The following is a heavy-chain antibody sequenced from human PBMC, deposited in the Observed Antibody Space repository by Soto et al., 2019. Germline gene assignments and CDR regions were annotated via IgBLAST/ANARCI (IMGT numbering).Heavy chain of an antibody. CDR2: IILALGTP. V-gene: IGHV1-69*01. D-gene: IGHD2-8*01. CDR3: GRYCTNTKCRGGYYLDL. Sequence: VLLVQSGAEMKQPGSSVSVSCRASGDSFTNYAFTWVRQAPGQGPEWLGGIILALGTPHYSQRFQGRLTITADDSSSTVYMELGSLRLDATAVYYCGRYCTNTKCRGGYYLDLWGQGTLLTVSS. CDR1: GDSFTNYA. J-gene: IGHJ5*02.